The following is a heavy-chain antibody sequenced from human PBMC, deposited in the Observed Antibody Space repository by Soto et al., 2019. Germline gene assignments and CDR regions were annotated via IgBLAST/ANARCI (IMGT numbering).Heavy chain of an antibody. CDR2: ISAYNGNT. CDR3: ARGAIVVVPAGPPNANFYYYGMDV. CDR1: GHTFTSYG. Sequence: ASVEVSCKVSGHTFTSYGISCVRQAPGQVPEWMGWISAYNGNTNYAQKRQGRGTMTTDTSTRTAGMELRSLRYDDTARHYCARGAIVVVPAGPPNANFYYYGMDVWGQGTTVTVSS. J-gene: IGHJ6*02. V-gene: IGHV1-18*04. D-gene: IGHD2-2*01.